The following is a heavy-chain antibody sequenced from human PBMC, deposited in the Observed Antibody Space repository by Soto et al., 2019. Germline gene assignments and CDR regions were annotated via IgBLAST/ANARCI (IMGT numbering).Heavy chain of an antibody. CDR2: FDPEDGET. V-gene: IGHV1-24*01. D-gene: IGHD2-8*01. CDR1: GYTLTGLS. J-gene: IGHJ4*02. Sequence: ASVKVSCKVSGYTLTGLSMHWVRQAPGKGLEWMGGFDPEDGETIYAQKFQGRVTMTEDTSTDTAYMELSSLRSEDTAVYYCATSNSEMVYAIYDYWGQGTLVTVS. CDR3: ATSNSEMVYAIYDY.